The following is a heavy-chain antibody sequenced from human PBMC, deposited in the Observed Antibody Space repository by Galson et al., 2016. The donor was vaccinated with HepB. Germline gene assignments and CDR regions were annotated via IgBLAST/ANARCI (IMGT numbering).Heavy chain of an antibody. D-gene: IGHD3-9*01. CDR1: GYTFTSYD. V-gene: IGHV1-8*01. CDR3: PRGPPVHIWTGYNYRYYYGVDV. J-gene: IGHJ6*02. CDR2: MNPNTDDT. Sequence: SVKVSCKASGYTFTSYDITWVRQATGQGLEWMGWMNPNTDDTGYAHKFQGRVTMTRNTSISTAYMELSSLRSEDTAVYYCPRGPPVHIWTGYNYRYYYGVDVWGQGTTVTVSS.